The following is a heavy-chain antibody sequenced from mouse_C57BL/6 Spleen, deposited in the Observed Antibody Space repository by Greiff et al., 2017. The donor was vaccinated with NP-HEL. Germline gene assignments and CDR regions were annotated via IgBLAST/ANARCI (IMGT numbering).Heavy chain of an antibody. CDR1: GFTFSDYY. J-gene: IGHJ2*01. V-gene: IGHV5-16*01. CDR3: ARENSKGLDY. CDR2: INYDGSST. Sequence: LVESEGGLVQPGSSMKLSCTASGFTFSDYYMAWVRQVPEKGLEWVANINYDGSSTYYLDSLKSRFIISRDNAKNILYLQMSSLKSEDTATYYCARENSKGLDYWGQGTTLTVSS. D-gene: IGHD3-3*01.